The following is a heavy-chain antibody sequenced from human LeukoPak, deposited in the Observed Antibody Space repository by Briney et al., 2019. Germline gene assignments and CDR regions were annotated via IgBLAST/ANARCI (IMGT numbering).Heavy chain of an antibody. Sequence: SETLSLTCTVSGGSISSYYWSWIRQPPGKGLEWIGYIYYGGSTNYNPSLKSRVTISVDTSKNQFSLKLSSVTAADTAVYYCARGSSGWSYYFDYWGQGTLVTVSS. CDR2: IYYGGST. CDR1: GGSISSYY. CDR3: ARGSSGWSYYFDY. J-gene: IGHJ4*02. V-gene: IGHV4-59*01. D-gene: IGHD6-19*01.